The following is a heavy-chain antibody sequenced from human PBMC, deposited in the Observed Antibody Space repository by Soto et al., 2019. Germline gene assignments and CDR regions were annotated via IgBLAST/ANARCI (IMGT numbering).Heavy chain of an antibody. D-gene: IGHD2-8*02. Sequence: SVKVSCKDSRYTQAELSMHWVRQAPGKGLEWMGGFDPEDGGTLYAQKFQGRVTMTTDTSTSTAYMELRSLRSDDTAVYYCARDGGVQARFDPWGQGTLVTVSS. CDR3: ARDGGVQARFDP. CDR1: RYTQAELS. CDR2: FDPEDGGT. V-gene: IGHV1-24*01. J-gene: IGHJ5*02.